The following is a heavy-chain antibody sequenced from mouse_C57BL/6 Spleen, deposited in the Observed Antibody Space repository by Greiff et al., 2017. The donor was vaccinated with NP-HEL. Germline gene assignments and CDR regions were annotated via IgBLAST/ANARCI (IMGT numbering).Heavy chain of an antibody. J-gene: IGHJ1*03. CDR2: IDPSDSYT. CDR3: ARNGVDDGSPYWYFDV. D-gene: IGHD2-3*01. CDR1: GYTFTSYW. V-gene: IGHV1-69*01. Sequence: QVQLQQPGAELVMPGASVKLSCKASGYTFTSYWMHWVKQRPGQGLEWIGEIDPSDSYTNYNQKFKGKSTLTVDKSSSTAYMQLSSLTSEDSAVYYCARNGVDDGSPYWYFDVWGTGTTVTVSS.